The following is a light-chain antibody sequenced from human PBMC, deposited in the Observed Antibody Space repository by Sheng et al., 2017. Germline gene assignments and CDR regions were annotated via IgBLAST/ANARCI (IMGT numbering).Light chain of an antibody. V-gene: IGKV1-27*01. Sequence: IQLAQSPSSLSASVGDRVTLTCRASRSIRNSLAWYQQRPGKVPKLLMYATSTLQSGVPSRFSGSGSGTDFTLTISSLEPEDSAVYYCQQRSNWRALTFGGGTKVEIK. CDR3: QQRSNWRALT. CDR1: RSIRNS. J-gene: IGKJ4*01. CDR2: ATS.